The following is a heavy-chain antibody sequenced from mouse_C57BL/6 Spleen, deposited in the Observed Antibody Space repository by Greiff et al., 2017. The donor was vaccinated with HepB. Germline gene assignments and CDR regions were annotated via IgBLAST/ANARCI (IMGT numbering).Heavy chain of an antibody. D-gene: IGHD2-4*01. CDR3: TNYDYEYFDV. CDR1: GYTFTDYE. CDR2: IDPETGGT. V-gene: IGHV1-15*01. J-gene: IGHJ1*03. Sequence: VQLKQSGAELVRPGASVTLSCKASGYTFTDYEMHWVKQTPVHGLEWIGAIDPETGGTAYNQKFKGTAILTADKSSSTAYMELRSLTSEDSAVYYCTNYDYEYFDVWGTGTTVTVSS.